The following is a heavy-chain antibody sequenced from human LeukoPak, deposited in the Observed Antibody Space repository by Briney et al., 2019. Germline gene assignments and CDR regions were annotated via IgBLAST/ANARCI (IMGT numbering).Heavy chain of an antibody. CDR1: GFTFSSYA. J-gene: IGHJ4*02. Sequence: GGSLRLSCAASGFTFSSYAMSWVRQAPGKGLEWVSAISGSGGSTYYADSVKGRFTISRDNSKNTLYLQMNSLRAEDTAVYYCARDRYFDWSKYYFDYWGQGTLVTVSS. D-gene: IGHD3-9*01. CDR2: ISGSGGST. CDR3: ARDRYFDWSKYYFDY. V-gene: IGHV3-23*01.